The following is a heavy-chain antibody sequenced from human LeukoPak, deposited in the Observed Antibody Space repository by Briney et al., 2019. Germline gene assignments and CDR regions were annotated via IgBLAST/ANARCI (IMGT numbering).Heavy chain of an antibody. Sequence: SETLSLTCTVSGGSVSSGSYYWSWIRQPPGKGLEWIGYIYYSGSTNYNPSLKSRVTISVDTSKNQFSLKLSSETAADTAVYYCARGGIGYDSSGYSFDYWGQGTLVTVSS. J-gene: IGHJ4*02. CDR1: GGSVSSGSYY. CDR2: IYYSGST. D-gene: IGHD3-22*01. CDR3: ARGGIGYDSSGYSFDY. V-gene: IGHV4-61*01.